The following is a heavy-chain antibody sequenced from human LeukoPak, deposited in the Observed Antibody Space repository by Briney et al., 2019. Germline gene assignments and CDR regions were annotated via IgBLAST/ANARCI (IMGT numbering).Heavy chain of an antibody. V-gene: IGHV3-66*01. CDR3: ARDAPPLYYYDSSGNAWYFDI. D-gene: IGHD3-22*01. J-gene: IGHJ2*01. Sequence: GGSLSLSCAASGFTVSSNYMSWVRQAPGKGLEWVSVIYSGGSTYYADSVKDRFTISRDNSKNTLYLQMNSLRAEDTAVYYCARDAPPLYYYDSSGNAWYFDIWGRGTLVTVSS. CDR1: GFTVSSNY. CDR2: IYSGGST.